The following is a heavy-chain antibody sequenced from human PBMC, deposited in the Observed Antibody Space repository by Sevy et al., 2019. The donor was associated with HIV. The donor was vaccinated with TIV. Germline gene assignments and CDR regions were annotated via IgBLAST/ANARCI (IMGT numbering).Heavy chain of an antibody. J-gene: IGHJ4*02. CDR3: ARGENKVVPAAHLDY. D-gene: IGHD2-2*01. Sequence: GGSLRLSCAASGFTFSSYAMHWVRQAPGKGLEWVAVISYDGSNKYYEDSVKGRFTISRDNSKNTLYLQMNSLRAEDTAVYYCARGENKVVPAAHLDYWGQGTLVTVSS. CDR1: GFTFSSYA. CDR2: ISYDGSNK. V-gene: IGHV3-30*04.